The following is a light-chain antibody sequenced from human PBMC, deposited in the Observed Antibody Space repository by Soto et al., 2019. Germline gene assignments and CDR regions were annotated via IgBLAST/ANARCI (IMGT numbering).Light chain of an antibody. V-gene: IGLV1-44*01. J-gene: IGLJ1*01. CDR3: AAWDDSLNGYV. CDR2: NNN. CDR1: SSNIGTNA. Sequence: QSALTQPPSASGTPWQWVTISCSGGSSNIGTNAVNWYQQLPGTAPKLLIYNNNQRPSGVPDRFSGSKSGTSASLAISGLQSEDEADYYCAAWDDSLNGYVFGTGTRSPS.